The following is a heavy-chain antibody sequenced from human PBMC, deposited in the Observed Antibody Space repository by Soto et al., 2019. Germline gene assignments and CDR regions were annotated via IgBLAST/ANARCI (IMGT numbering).Heavy chain of an antibody. Sequence: SGPTLVKPTQTLTLPCTFSGFSLSTSGMCVSWIRQPPGKALEWLARIDWDDDKYYSTSLKTRLTISKDTSKNQVVLTMTNMDPVDTATYYCARIVARTAMVTYFDYWGQGTLVTVSS. D-gene: IGHD5-18*01. J-gene: IGHJ4*02. CDR2: IDWDDDK. CDR1: GFSLSTSGMC. V-gene: IGHV2-70*11. CDR3: ARIVARTAMVTYFDY.